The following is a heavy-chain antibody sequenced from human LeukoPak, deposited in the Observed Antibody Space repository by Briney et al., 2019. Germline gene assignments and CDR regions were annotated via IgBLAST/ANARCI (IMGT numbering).Heavy chain of an antibody. Sequence: GASVKVSCKASGYTFTRYDINWVRQATGQGLEWMGWMNPNSGNTGYAQKFQGRVTMTRNTSISTAYMELSSLRSEDTAVYYCARGQAKGRLPAEGFDPWGQGTLVTVSS. V-gene: IGHV1-8*01. CDR1: GYTFTRYD. J-gene: IGHJ5*02. CDR3: ARGQAKGRLPAEGFDP. CDR2: MNPNSGNT. D-gene: IGHD2-2*01.